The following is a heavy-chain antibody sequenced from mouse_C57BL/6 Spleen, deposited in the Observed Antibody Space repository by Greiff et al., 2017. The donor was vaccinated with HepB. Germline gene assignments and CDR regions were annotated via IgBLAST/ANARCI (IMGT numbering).Heavy chain of an antibody. D-gene: IGHD1-1*01. CDR1: GYTFTSYW. CDR2: IDPSDSYT. V-gene: IGHV1-69*01. CDR3: ARSGPYYYGSSYVDY. J-gene: IGHJ2*01. Sequence: QVQLQQPGAELVMPGASVKLSCKASGYTFTSYWMHWVKQRPGQGLEWIGEIDPSDSYTNYNQKFKGKSTLTVDKSSSTAYMQLSSLTSEDSAVYSCARSGPYYYGSSYVDYWGQGTTLTVSS.